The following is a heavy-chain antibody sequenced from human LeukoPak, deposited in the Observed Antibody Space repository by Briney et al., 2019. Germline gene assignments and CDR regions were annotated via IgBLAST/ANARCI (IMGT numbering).Heavy chain of an antibody. CDR3: AKSPYYDSSGYPDAFDI. J-gene: IGHJ3*02. Sequence: PGGSLRLSCAASGFTFSSYAMSWVRQAPGKGLEWVSAISGSGGSTYYADSVKGRFTISRDNSKNTPYLQMNSLRAEDTAVYYCAKSPYYDSSGYPDAFDIWGQGTMVTVSS. CDR1: GFTFSSYA. CDR2: ISGSGGST. D-gene: IGHD3-22*01. V-gene: IGHV3-23*01.